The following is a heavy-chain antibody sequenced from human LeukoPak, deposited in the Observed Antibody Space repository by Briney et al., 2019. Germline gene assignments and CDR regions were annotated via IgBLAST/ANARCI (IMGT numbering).Heavy chain of an antibody. V-gene: IGHV3-20*04. CDR3: ARRAPTVTYYYYYYMDV. CDR2: ISWNGGST. D-gene: IGHD4-11*01. J-gene: IGHJ6*03. CDR1: EFTFGDYG. Sequence: GGSLRLSCAASEFTFGDYGMTWVRQVPGKGLEWVSGISWNGGSTAYGDSVKGRFTISRDTSKNTLYLQMNSLRAEDTAVYYCARRAPTVTYYYYYYMDVWGKGTTVTVSS.